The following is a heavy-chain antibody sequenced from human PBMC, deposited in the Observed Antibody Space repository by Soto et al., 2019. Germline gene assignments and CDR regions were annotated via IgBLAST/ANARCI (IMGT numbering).Heavy chain of an antibody. CDR2: INPNRGAT. J-gene: IGHJ3*02. CDR3: AREGSGYCAFDI. Sequence: QVQLVQSGAEAKKPGASVKVSCQASGYTFTGYYMHWVRQAPVQGLEWMGWINPNRGATKFAQKFQGRVTMTRDTSSSTVYMELSRLRSDDTAVYYCAREGSGYCAFDIWGQGTLVSVSS. D-gene: IGHD3-3*01. CDR1: GYTFTGYY. V-gene: IGHV1-2*02.